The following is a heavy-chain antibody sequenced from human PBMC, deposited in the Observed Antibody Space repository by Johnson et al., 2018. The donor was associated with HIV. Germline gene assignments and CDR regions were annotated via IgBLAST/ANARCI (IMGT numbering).Heavy chain of an antibody. Sequence: QVQLVESGGGLVKPGGSLRLSCAASGFTVSSYGMHWVRQAPGKGLEWVAFIRYDGSNKYYADSVKGRFTISRDNSKNTLYLQMNSLRAEDTAVYYCAKFEPDAFDIWGQGTMVTVSS. CDR2: IRYDGSNK. D-gene: IGHD1-14*01. J-gene: IGHJ3*02. CDR3: AKFEPDAFDI. V-gene: IGHV3-30*02. CDR1: GFTVSSYG.